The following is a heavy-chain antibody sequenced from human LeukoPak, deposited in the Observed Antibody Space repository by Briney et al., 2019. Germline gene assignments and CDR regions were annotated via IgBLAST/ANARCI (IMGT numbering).Heavy chain of an antibody. CDR1: GGSITSNSYY. J-gene: IGHJ5*02. CDR3: ARHVGIYCSSTSCYLRRFDP. Sequence: SETLSLTCTVSGGSITSNSYYWGWIRQPPGKGLEWIGEINHSGSTNYNPSLKSRVTISVDTSKNQFSLKLSSVTAADTAVYYCARHVGIYCSSTSCYLRRFDPWGQGTLVTVSS. D-gene: IGHD2-2*01. V-gene: IGHV4-39*01. CDR2: INHSGST.